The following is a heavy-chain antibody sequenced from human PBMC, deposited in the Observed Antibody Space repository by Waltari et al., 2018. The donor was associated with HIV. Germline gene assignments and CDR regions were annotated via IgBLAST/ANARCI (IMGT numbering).Heavy chain of an antibody. V-gene: IGHV3-7*01. D-gene: IGHD6-13*01. CDR2: INEDGSEI. CDR3: ARRQHLTD. CDR1: GCTFSSYW. Sequence: EVRLVGSGGGLVQPGGSLRLSCAASGCTFSSYWMTWVSQAPGKRLEWVANINEDGSEIHYVDSVKGRFTISRDNAKNSLYLQMNSLRAEDTAVYYCARRQHLTDWGQGTLVTVSS. J-gene: IGHJ4*02.